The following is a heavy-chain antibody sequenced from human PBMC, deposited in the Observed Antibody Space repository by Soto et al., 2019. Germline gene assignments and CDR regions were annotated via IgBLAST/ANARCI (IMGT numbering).Heavy chain of an antibody. J-gene: IGHJ4*02. D-gene: IGHD2-2*01. V-gene: IGHV1-18*04. Sequence: VASVKVSCKASGYTFTSYGISWVRQAPGQGLEWMGWISAYNGNTNYAQKLQGRVTMTTDTSTSTAYMELRSLRSDDTAVYYCARGGLYCSSTSCYLAYWGQGTLVTVSS. CDR2: ISAYNGNT. CDR1: GYTFTSYG. CDR3: ARGGLYCSSTSCYLAY.